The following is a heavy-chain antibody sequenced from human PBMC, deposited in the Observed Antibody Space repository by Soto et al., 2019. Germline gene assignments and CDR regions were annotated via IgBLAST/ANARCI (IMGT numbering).Heavy chain of an antibody. D-gene: IGHD3-3*01. J-gene: IGHJ4*02. CDR1: GFTFSTYG. CDR3: VRVFYPYYFDL. Sequence: QVQLVESGGGVVQPGRSLRLSCAASGFTFSTYGMHWVRQASGKGLEWVALIWADGTNKYYADSVKGRFTISRDNSKKTLYLQINSLRAEDTAVYYCVRVFYPYYFDLWGQGNMVTVSS. CDR2: IWADGTNK. V-gene: IGHV3-33*01.